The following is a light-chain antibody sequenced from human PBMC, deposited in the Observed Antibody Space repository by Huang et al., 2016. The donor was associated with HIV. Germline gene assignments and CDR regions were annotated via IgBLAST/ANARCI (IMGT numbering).Light chain of an antibody. CDR2: AAS. CDR3: HQSFLSPQT. CDR1: HNIIKY. Sequence: DVELNQSPSSLSASVGDRITITCRASHNIIKYLNWYQQIPGEAPRLLIYAASNLQSGVPSRVTGSGSGTDFALTITGLLPEDFATYYCHQSFLSPQTFGQGTRLE. J-gene: IGKJ2*01. V-gene: IGKV1-39*01.